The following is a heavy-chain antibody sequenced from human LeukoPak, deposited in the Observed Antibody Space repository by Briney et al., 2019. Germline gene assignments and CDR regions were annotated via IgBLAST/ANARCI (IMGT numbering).Heavy chain of an antibody. D-gene: IGHD6-13*01. CDR1: GFTFSDYW. CDR3: ARDGAAAGLYFDL. Sequence: GGSLRLSCAVSGFTFSDYWMNWVRQAPGKGLEWVASIHLNGGEKSYVDSVKGRFTISRDNPKNSLYLQMSSLRAEDTGVYYCARDGAAAGLYFDLWGQGTLATVSS. V-gene: IGHV3-7*01. J-gene: IGHJ4*01. CDR2: IHLNGGEK.